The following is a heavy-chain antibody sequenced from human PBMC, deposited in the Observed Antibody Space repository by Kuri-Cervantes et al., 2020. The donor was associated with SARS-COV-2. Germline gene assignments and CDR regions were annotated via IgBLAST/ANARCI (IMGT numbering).Heavy chain of an antibody. Sequence: SLKISCAASVFTFDDYAMHWVRQAPGKGLEWVSGISWNSGSIGYADSVKGRFTISRDNAKNSLYLQMNSLRAEDTALYYCAKDMESGGSYSTFDYWGQGTLVTVSS. CDR3: AKDMESGGSYSTFDY. CDR1: VFTFDDYA. CDR2: ISWNSGSI. D-gene: IGHD2-15*01. V-gene: IGHV3-9*01. J-gene: IGHJ4*02.